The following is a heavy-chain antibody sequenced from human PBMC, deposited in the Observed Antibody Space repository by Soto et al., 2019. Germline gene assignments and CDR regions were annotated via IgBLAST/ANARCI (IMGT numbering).Heavy chain of an antibody. V-gene: IGHV2-70*01. CDR2: IDWNDDK. CDR1: GFSLSTSGMC. Sequence: GSGPTLVNPTQTLTLTCTFSGFSLSTSGMCVSWIRQPPRKALEWLALIDWNDDKYYSTSLKTRLTISKDTSKNQVVLTITNIDPVDTATYFCARSQLWFGELFDAFDIWGQETMVTVSS. CDR3: ARSQLWFGELFDAFDI. D-gene: IGHD3-10*01. J-gene: IGHJ3*02.